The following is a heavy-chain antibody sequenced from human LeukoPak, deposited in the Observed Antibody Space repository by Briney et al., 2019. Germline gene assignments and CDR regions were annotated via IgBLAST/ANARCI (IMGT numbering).Heavy chain of an antibody. D-gene: IGHD3-9*01. CDR2: MNPNSGNT. J-gene: IGHJ3*02. CDR3: AGELEYYVIVTGYADDAFDI. Sequence: GASVKDSCKASGYTFTSYDNNWVRQATGQGLEWMGWMNPNSGNTGYAQKFQGRVTMTRNTSISKAYMELSSLRSEDTAVYYCAGELEYYVIVTGYADDAFDIWGQGTMVTVSS. V-gene: IGHV1-8*01. CDR1: GYTFTSYD.